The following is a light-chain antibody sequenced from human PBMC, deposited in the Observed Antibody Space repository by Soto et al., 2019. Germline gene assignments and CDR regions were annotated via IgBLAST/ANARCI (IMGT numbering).Light chain of an antibody. CDR3: QQSYSTPLT. CDR1: QSISSY. CDR2: AAS. Sequence: DIQMTQSPSSLSASVGDRVTITCRASQSISSYLNWYQQKPGKAPKLLIYAASSLQSAVPSRFSGGRYGTYFTLTISSLQPEDFATYYWQQSYSTPLTFGGGTKVEIK. J-gene: IGKJ4*01. V-gene: IGKV1-39*01.